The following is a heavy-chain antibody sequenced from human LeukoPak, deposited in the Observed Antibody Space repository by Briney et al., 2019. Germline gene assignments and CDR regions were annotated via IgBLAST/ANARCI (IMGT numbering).Heavy chain of an antibody. V-gene: IGHV3-74*01. J-gene: IGHJ4*02. CDR3: ARGGETNNWYPGYFDH. D-gene: IGHD1-1*01. CDR2: IKSDGSST. CDR1: GFTFSNYW. Sequence: AGGSLRLSCAASGFTFSNYWMHWVRQAPGKGPVWVSRIKSDGSSTRFADSVQGRFAISRDNGKNTLYLQMNSLRAEDTAVYYCARGGETNNWYPGYFDHWGQGALVTVSS.